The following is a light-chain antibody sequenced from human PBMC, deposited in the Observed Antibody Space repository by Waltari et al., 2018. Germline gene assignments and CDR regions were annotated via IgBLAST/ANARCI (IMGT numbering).Light chain of an antibody. CDR2: WGS. Sequence: DFVMTQSPDSLSVSLGERATINCKSSQSVFYNSNKKDYLAWYQQRAGPPPKLLIYWGSGRAAGVPDRFSGRGSGTDVTLTISDRQADELAVYYGEQYYADPRTFGQGTKVEVK. CDR1: QSVFYNSNKKDY. V-gene: IGKV4-1*01. J-gene: IGKJ1*01. CDR3: EQYYADPRT.